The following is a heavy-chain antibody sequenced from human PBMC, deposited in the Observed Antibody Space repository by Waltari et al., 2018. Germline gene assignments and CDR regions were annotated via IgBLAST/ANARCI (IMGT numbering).Heavy chain of an antibody. CDR3: ARAPTGGAAQRNWFDP. Sequence: QVQLVQSGAEVKKPGASVKVSCKASGYTFTSYAMHWVRQAPGQRLEWMGWINAGNGNTKYSQKCQGRVTITRDTSASTAYMELSSLRSEDTAVYYCARAPTGGAAQRNWFDPWGQGTLVTVSS. CDR2: INAGNGNT. V-gene: IGHV1-3*01. J-gene: IGHJ5*02. CDR1: GYTFTSYA. D-gene: IGHD3-16*01.